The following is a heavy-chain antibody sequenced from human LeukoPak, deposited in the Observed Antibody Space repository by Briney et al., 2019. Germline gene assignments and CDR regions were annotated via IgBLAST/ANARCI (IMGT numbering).Heavy chain of an antibody. V-gene: IGHV3-7*01. CDR3: ARDVAGALDF. Sequence: GAPRHSPADTGFTPRRYLTGSVSEALGKGLWWVANIRGDAGDKGYAASVKGRFTISRDNGKNSLYLQMNSLTDEDTAVYYCARDVAGALDFWGQGTLLIVSS. J-gene: IGHJ4*02. D-gene: IGHD6-19*01. CDR1: GFTPRRYL. CDR2: IRGDAGDK.